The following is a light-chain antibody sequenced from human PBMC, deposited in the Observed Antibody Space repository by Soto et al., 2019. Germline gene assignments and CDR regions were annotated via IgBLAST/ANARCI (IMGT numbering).Light chain of an antibody. J-gene: IGLJ1*01. CDR2: EVN. CDR1: TNDVGAYNN. CDR3: SLFAVSNSLV. V-gene: IGLV2-8*01. Sequence: QSALTQPPSASGSPGQSVTISCTGTTNDVGAYNNVSWYQQHPGKAPKLEIYEVNKRPSGVPDRFSGSKSGNTASLTVAVLQAEDVGDYYYSLFAVSNSLVFGTGSKVTVL.